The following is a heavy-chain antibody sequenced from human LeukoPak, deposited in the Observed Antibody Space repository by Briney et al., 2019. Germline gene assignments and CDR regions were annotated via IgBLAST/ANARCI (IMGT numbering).Heavy chain of an antibody. Sequence: IPSETLSLTCTVSGGSISSYYWSWIRQPPGKGLEWIGYIYYSGSTNYNPSLKSRVTISVDTSKNQFSLKLSSVTAADTAVYYCARAGIVVVITPKFDYWGQGTLVTVSS. CDR2: IYYSGST. J-gene: IGHJ4*02. D-gene: IGHD3-22*01. V-gene: IGHV4-59*08. CDR1: GGSISSYY. CDR3: ARAGIVVVITPKFDY.